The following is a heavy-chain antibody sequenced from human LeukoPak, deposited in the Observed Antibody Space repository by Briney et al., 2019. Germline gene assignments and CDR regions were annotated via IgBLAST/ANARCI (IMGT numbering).Heavy chain of an antibody. J-gene: IGHJ1*01. CDR1: GFTFSSYW. Sequence: PGGSLRLSCAASGFTFSSYWMSWVRQAPGKGLGWVANIKKGGSEKYYVDSVKGRFTISRDNAKNSLYLQMNSLRAEDTAVYYCARDTPKYYYDSSGYYPAEYFQHWGQGTLVTVSS. V-gene: IGHV3-7*01. CDR3: ARDTPKYYYDSSGYYPAEYFQH. CDR2: IKKGGSEK. D-gene: IGHD3-22*01.